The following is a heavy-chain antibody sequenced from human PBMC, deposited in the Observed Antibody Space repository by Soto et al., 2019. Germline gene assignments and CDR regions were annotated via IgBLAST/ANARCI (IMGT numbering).Heavy chain of an antibody. CDR1: GFTFSDYV. Sequence: GGSLRLSCAASGFTFSDYVMHWVRQAPGKGLEWVAVIWDRGRDIFYADSVKGRFTISRDNSKNTLYLQMNSLRAEDTAVYYCARDQGGHRGNFKFDNWAQEAMVTVPQ. CDR3: ARDQGGHRGNFKFDN. D-gene: IGHD1-7*01. V-gene: IGHV3-33*01. J-gene: IGHJ4*02. CDR2: IWDRGRDI.